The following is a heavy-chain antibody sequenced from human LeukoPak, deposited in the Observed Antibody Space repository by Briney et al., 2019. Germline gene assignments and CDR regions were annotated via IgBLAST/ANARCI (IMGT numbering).Heavy chain of an antibody. J-gene: IGHJ4*02. V-gene: IGHV4-59*08. CDR2: VYNSGIT. CDR1: GGPISNYY. D-gene: IGHD6-25*01. Sequence: PSETLSLTCTVSGGPISNYYWTWIRQSPGQGLGWIEYVYNSGITDYNPSLKSRLTISVDTSKNQYSLKLSSMTAADTAVYYCARSRGLAGAATVIDYWGQGTLVTVSS. CDR3: ARSRGLAGAATVIDY.